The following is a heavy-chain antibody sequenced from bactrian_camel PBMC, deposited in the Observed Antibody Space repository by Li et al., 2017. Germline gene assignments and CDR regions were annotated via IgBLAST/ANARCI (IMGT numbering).Heavy chain of an antibody. CDR2: IHTGGGNI. V-gene: IGHV3-2*01. D-gene: IGHD2*01. J-gene: IGHJ4*01. CDR1: GFTFSSYY. Sequence: HVQLVESGGGLVQPGGSLRLSCTASGFTFSSYYTTWVRQAPGKGLEWVSSIHTGGGNIYYADSVKGRFTISKDNAKNTVYLQMNNLKPEDTAMYYCGYRSGTYCFRDFTSTGQGTQVTVS.